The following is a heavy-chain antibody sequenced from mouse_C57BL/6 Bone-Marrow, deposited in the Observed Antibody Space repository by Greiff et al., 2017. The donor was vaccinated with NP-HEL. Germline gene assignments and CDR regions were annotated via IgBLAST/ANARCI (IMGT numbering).Heavy chain of an antibody. CDR1: GYTFTSYG. CDR2: IYPRSGNT. CDR3: ARRPFLLREFAY. V-gene: IGHV1-81*01. Sequence: QVQLKQSGAELARPGASVKLSCKASGYTFTSYGISWVKQRTGQGLEWIGEIYPRSGNTYYNEKFKGKATLTADKSSSTAYMELRSLTSEDSAVYFCARRPFLLREFAYWGQGTLVTVSA. J-gene: IGHJ3*01. D-gene: IGHD1-1*01.